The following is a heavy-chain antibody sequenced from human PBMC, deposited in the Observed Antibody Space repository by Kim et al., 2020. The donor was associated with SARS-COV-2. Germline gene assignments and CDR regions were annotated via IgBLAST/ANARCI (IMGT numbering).Heavy chain of an antibody. CDR3: AREWYSSSWYTGMDV. Sequence: GGSLRLSCAASGFTFSSYSMNWVRQAPGKGLEWVSSISSSSSYIYYADSVKGRFTISRDNAKNSLYLQMNSLRAEDTAVYYCAREWYSSSWYTGMDVWGQGTTVTVSS. CDR2: ISSSSSYI. D-gene: IGHD6-13*01. CDR1: GFTFSSYS. J-gene: IGHJ6*02. V-gene: IGHV3-21*01.